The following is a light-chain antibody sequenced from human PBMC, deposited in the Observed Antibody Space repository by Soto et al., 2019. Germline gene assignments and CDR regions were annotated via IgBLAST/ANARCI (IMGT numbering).Light chain of an antibody. CDR2: GAA. CDR1: QKLSSDY. J-gene: IGKJ1*01. CDR3: QQYGESPRT. V-gene: IGKV3-20*01. Sequence: IALTQSPGSLSLSPGERATLSCRASQKLSSDYLAWYQQKPGQPPRLLIYGAAKRATGIADRFSGSVSGTDFTITISGLEPEDFAVYYCQQYGESPRTFGQGTRVEIK.